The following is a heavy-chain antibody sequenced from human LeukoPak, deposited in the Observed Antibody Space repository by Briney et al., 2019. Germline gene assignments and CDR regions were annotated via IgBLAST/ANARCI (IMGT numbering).Heavy chain of an antibody. V-gene: IGHV1-58*02. Sequence: SVKVSCKASRFTFTSSAMQWVRQARGQRVEWIGWIVVGSGNTNYAQKFQERVTITRDMSTSTAYMELSSLRSEDTAVYYCAAYDWVDATVVYWGQGTLVTVSS. D-gene: IGHD3-16*01. CDR3: AAYDWVDATVVY. CDR1: RFTFTSSA. J-gene: IGHJ4*02. CDR2: IVVGSGNT.